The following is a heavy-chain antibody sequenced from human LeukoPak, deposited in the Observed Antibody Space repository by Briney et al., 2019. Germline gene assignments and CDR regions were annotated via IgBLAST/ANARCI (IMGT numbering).Heavy chain of an antibody. CDR2: ISYDGSNK. J-gene: IGHJ3*02. V-gene: IGHV3-30-3*01. Sequence: GRSLRLSCAASGFTFSSYAMHWVRQAPGKGLEWVAVISYDGSNKYYADSVKGRFTISRDNSKNTLYLQMNSLRAEDTAVYYCARERCSSTSCYKRLGAFDIWGQGTMVTVSS. CDR3: ARERCSSTSCYKRLGAFDI. D-gene: IGHD2-2*02. CDR1: GFTFSSYA.